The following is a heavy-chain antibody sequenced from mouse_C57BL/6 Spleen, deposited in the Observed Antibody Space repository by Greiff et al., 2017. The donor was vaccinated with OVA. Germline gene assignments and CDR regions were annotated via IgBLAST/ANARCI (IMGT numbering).Heavy chain of an antibody. V-gene: IGHV5-4*01. D-gene: IGHD2-4*01. CDR3: ARDDYDGGYYYAMDY. CDR2: ISDGGSYT. CDR1: GFTFSSYA. J-gene: IGHJ4*01. Sequence: DVMLVESGGGLVKPGGSLKLSCAASGFTFSSYAMSWVRQTPEKRLEWVATISDGGSYTYYPDNVKGRFTISRDNAKNNLYLQMSHLKSEDTAMYYCARDDYDGGYYYAMDYWGQGTSVTVSS.